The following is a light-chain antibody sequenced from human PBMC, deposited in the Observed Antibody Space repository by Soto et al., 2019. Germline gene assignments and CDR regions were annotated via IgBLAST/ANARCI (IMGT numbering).Light chain of an antibody. CDR3: QSYDSTLSARYV. Sequence: HSVLTHPPSVSVAPGHRVTISFTGSSSNIGACYDVHWYQQRPGTAPKLLIFGNINRPSGVPDRFSGSKSGTSASLAITGLQAEDEGDYYCQSYDSTLSARYVFGTGTKVTVL. V-gene: IGLV1-40*01. CDR2: GNI. CDR1: SSNIGACYD. J-gene: IGLJ1*01.